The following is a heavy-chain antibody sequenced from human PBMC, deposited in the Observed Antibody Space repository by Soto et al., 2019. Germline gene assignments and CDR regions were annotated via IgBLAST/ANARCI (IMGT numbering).Heavy chain of an antibody. CDR1: GFTFSSYA. Sequence: GGSLRLSCAASGFTFSSYAMSWVRQAPGKGLEWVSAISGSGGSTYYADSVKGRFTISRDNSKNTLYLQMNSLRAEDTAVYYCAFSGAGGYNPDYFDYWGQGTLVTVSS. CDR2: ISGSGGST. V-gene: IGHV3-23*01. D-gene: IGHD5-12*01. CDR3: AFSGAGGYNPDYFDY. J-gene: IGHJ4*02.